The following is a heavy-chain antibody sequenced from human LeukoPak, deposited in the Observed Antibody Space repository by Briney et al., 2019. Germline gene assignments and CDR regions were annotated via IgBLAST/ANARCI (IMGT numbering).Heavy chain of an antibody. CDR1: GYTFTSYG. D-gene: IGHD3-22*01. Sequence: ASVTVSCKASGYTFTSYGISWVRQAPGQGLEWMGWISAYNGNTNYAQKLQGRVTMTTDTSTSTAYMKLRSLRSDDTAVYYCASVKYYYDSSGYYQFDYWGQGTLVTVSS. J-gene: IGHJ4*02. CDR3: ASVKYYYDSSGYYQFDY. V-gene: IGHV1-18*01. CDR2: ISAYNGNT.